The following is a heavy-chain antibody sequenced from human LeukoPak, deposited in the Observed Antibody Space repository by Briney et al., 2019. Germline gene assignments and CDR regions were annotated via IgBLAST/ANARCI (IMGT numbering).Heavy chain of an antibody. Sequence: GRSLRLSCAASGFTFDDYAMHWVRQAPGKGLEWVSGISWNSGSIGYADSVKGRFTISRDNAKNPLYLQMNSLRAGDTALYYCAKDVGSSYYYYGIDVWGQGTTVTVSS. V-gene: IGHV3-9*01. CDR3: AKDVGSSYYYYGIDV. CDR1: GFTFDDYA. J-gene: IGHJ6*02. CDR2: ISWNSGSI. D-gene: IGHD6-6*01.